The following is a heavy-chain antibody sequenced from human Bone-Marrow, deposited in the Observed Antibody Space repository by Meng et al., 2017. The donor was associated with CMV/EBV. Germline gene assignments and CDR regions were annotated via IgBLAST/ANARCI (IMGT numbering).Heavy chain of an antibody. CDR1: GYSFTIYD. V-gene: IGHV1-46*01. Sequence: ASVKVSCKASGYSFTIYDINWVRQAPGQGLEWMGIINPSGGSTSYAQKFQGRVTMTRDTSTSTAYMELSSLRSEDTAVYYCAREGGAGTTIYFDYWGQGTLVTVSS. D-gene: IGHD1-7*01. CDR2: INPSGGST. CDR3: AREGGAGTTIYFDY. J-gene: IGHJ4*02.